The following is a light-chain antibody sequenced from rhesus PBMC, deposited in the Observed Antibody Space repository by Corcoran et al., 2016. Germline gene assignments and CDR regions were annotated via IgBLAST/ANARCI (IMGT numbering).Light chain of an antibody. CDR3: SSYAGNNIIV. V-gene: IGLV2-23*01. CDR2: DVS. J-gene: IGLJ6*01. Sequence: QAALTQPPSVSGSPGQSVTISCTGTKSDIGGYNYVSWYQQYPGKAPKVMTYDVSKRPSGVSDRFSGSKSGNTASLTISGLQAEDEADYYCSSYAGNNIIVFGSGTELTVL. CDR1: KSDIGGYNY.